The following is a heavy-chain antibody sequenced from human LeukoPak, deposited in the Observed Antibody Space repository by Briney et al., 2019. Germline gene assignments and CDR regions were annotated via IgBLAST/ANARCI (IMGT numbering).Heavy chain of an antibody. CDR1: GDSVSSSNYY. CDR2: IQYSGST. Sequence: PSETLSLTCSVSGDSVSSSNYYWGWIRQPPGKGLEWVGSIQYSGSTYYNPSLKSRVTISVDTSKNQFSLKLTSVTAADTAVYYCARRGSVGRTGVYFDYWGQGILVTVSS. CDR3: ARRGSVGRTGVYFDY. D-gene: IGHD1-26*01. J-gene: IGHJ4*02. V-gene: IGHV4-39*01.